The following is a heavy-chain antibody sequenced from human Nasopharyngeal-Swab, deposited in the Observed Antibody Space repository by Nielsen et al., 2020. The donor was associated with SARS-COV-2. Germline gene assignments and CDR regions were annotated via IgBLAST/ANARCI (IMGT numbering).Heavy chain of an antibody. Sequence: GGSLRLSCAASGFTFSSYGMHWVRQAPGKGLEWVAFIRYDGSNKYYADSVKGRFTISRDNSKNTLYLQMNSLRAEDTAVYYCARDDRYDFWSGYINWFDPWGQGTLVTVSS. CDR3: ARDDRYDFWSGYINWFDP. J-gene: IGHJ5*02. D-gene: IGHD3-3*01. CDR1: GFTFSSYG. V-gene: IGHV3-30*02. CDR2: IRYDGSNK.